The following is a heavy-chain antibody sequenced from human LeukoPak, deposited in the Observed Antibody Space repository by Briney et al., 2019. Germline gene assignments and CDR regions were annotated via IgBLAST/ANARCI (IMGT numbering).Heavy chain of an antibody. V-gene: IGHV4-30-4*01. D-gene: IGHD3-10*01. CDR2: IYYSGST. CDR3: ARAPILLWFGEVVN. CDR1: GGSISSGDYY. Sequence: SETLSLTCTVSGGSISSGDYYWSWIRQPPGKGLEWIGYIYYSGSTYYNPSLKSRVTISVDTSKNQFSLKLSSVTAADTAVYYCARAPILLWFGEVVNWGQGTLVTVSS. J-gene: IGHJ4*02.